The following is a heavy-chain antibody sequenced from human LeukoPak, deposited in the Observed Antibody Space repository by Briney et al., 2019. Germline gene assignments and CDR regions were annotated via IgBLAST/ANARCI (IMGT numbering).Heavy chain of an antibody. CDR2: ISAYNGNT. J-gene: IGHJ3*02. V-gene: IGHV1-18*01. CDR3: ARVIPVADPDAFDI. CDR1: GYTFTSYG. Sequence: ASVKVSCKASGYTFTSYGISWVRQAPGQRLEWMGWISAYNGNTNYAQKLQGRVTMTTDTSTSTAYMDLRSLRSDDTAVYYCARVIPVADPDAFDIWGQGTMVTVSS. D-gene: IGHD6-19*01.